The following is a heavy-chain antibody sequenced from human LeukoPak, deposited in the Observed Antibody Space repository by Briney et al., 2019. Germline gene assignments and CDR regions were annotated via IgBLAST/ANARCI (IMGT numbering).Heavy chain of an antibody. CDR2: INPNSGGT. V-gene: IGHV1-2*02. CDR3: ARDNSVGDIAWWFDP. J-gene: IGHJ5*02. Sequence: ASVKVSCKASGYTFTGYYMHWVRQAPGQGLEWMGWINPNSGGTNYAQKFQGRVTMTRDMSTTTDYMEPSSLRSEDTAVYYCARDNSVGDIAWWFDPWGQGTLVTVSS. CDR1: GYTFTGYY. D-gene: IGHD3-16*02.